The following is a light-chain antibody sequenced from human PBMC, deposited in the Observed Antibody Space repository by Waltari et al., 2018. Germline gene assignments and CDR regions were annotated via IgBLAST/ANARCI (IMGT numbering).Light chain of an antibody. CDR2: DTS. V-gene: IGKV3-20*01. Sequence: EIVLTQSPGTLSLSPGERATLSCRASQTVRATYLSWYQQKPGQAPTLGINDTSSRAPGIPDRFSGSGSGTDFALTISSLEPEDFAVYYCQQYDISPLTFGGGTKVETK. CDR3: QQYDISPLT. CDR1: QTVRATY. J-gene: IGKJ4*01.